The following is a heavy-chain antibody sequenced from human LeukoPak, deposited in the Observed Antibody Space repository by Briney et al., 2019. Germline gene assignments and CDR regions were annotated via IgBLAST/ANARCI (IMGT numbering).Heavy chain of an antibody. CDR2: IYYSGST. Sequence: PSETLSLTCTVSGGSISSYYWSWIRQPPGKGLEWIGYIYYSGSTNYNPSLKSRVTISVDTSKNQFSLKLSSVTAADTAVYYCAREGYYGSGKDNDAFDIWGQGTMVTVSS. CDR3: AREGYYGSGKDNDAFDI. J-gene: IGHJ3*02. D-gene: IGHD3-10*01. V-gene: IGHV4-59*01. CDR1: GGSISSYY.